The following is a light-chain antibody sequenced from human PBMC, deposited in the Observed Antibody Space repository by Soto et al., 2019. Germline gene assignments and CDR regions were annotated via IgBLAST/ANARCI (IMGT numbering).Light chain of an antibody. V-gene: IGKV1-5*03. CDR2: KAS. CDR3: QQYNNWPLS. CDR1: QSISSL. Sequence: DIKMSQSPATLSASVGERATITCRASQSISSLLAWYQQKPGKAPKLLIYKASSLESGVPSRFSGSGSGTEFTLTISSLQSEDFAVYYCQQYNNWPLSFGQGTKVDIK. J-gene: IGKJ1*01.